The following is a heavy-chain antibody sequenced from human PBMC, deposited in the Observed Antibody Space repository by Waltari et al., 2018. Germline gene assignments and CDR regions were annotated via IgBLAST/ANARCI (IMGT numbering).Heavy chain of an antibody. CDR3: ARGGAPWLGYYFDY. V-gene: IGHV4-61*09. CDR1: GGSLSSGSYY. J-gene: IGHJ4*02. Sequence: QVQLQESGPGLVKPSQTLTLTCPVSGGSLSSGSYYWSWIRQPAGKGLEWSGYIYISGSTNTHPSLTRRVTISVDTSKPQFYLTLSSVTAADTACYYCARGGAPWLGYYFDYWGQGTLVTVSS. D-gene: IGHD6-19*01. CDR2: IYISGST.